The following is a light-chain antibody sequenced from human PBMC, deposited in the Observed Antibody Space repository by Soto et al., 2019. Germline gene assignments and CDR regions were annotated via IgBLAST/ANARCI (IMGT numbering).Light chain of an antibody. CDR3: CSYAGSGNVV. CDR2: EVS. V-gene: IGLV2-23*02. Sequence: QSALTQPASVSGSPGQSITISCTGTSSDVGSYNLVSWYQQNPGKAPKVMIYEVSKRPSGVSNRFSGSKSGNTASLTISGLQAEDEANYYCCSYAGSGNVVFGGGTKLTVL. J-gene: IGLJ2*01. CDR1: SSDVGSYNL.